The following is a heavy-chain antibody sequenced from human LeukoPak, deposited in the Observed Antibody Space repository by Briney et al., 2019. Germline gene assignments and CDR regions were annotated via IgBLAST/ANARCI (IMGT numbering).Heavy chain of an antibody. J-gene: IGHJ5*02. D-gene: IGHD2-21*02. CDR1: GYTFTKYF. CDR3: ARRDCVGDCYSNWFGP. Sequence: ASVKDSCKASGYTFTKYFMHWVRQAPGQGLEWMGLINPRVGSTGYAQKFQGRITMTTDMSTRTVYMELSSLESEDTAVYYCARRDCVGDCYSNWFGPWGQGTLVTVSS. CDR2: INPRVGST. V-gene: IGHV1-46*01.